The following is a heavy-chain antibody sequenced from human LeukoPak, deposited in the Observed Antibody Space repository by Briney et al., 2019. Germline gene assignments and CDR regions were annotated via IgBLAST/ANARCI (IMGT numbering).Heavy chain of an antibody. CDR2: ISHAGST. D-gene: IGHD3-10*01. Sequence: SETLSLTCTVSGYSISSGYYWGWVRQPPGKGLEWIGSISHAGSTDYSPSLKSRVTISLDTSKNQFSLKLRPVTAADTAVYYCARILRGVIVTSFDYWGQGTLVTVSS. V-gene: IGHV4-38-2*02. CDR3: ARILRGVIVTSFDY. J-gene: IGHJ4*02. CDR1: GYSISSGYY.